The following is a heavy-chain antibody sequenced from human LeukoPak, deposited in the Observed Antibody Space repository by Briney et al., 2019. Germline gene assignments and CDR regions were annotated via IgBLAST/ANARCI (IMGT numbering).Heavy chain of an antibody. V-gene: IGHV5-51*01. Sequence: GESLKVSCKGSRYSFTSYWIGWVRQMPGKGLEWMGIIYPADSDTRYSPSFQGQVTISADKSISTAYLQWSSLKASDTAMYYCARHYSNLLPFDYWGQGTLVTVSS. D-gene: IGHD4-11*01. J-gene: IGHJ4*02. CDR1: RYSFTSYW. CDR3: ARHYSNLLPFDY. CDR2: IYPADSDT.